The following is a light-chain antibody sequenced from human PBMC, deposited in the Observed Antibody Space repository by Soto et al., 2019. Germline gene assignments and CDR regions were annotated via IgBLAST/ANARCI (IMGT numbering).Light chain of an antibody. V-gene: IGKV1-6*01. J-gene: IGKJ4*01. CDR1: QGIRND. CDR2: AAS. CDR3: LQDYNYPELT. Sequence: AIQMTQSPSSLSASVGDRVTITCRVSQGIRNDLGWYQQKPGKAPKLLIYAASSLQSGVPSRFSGSGSGTDFTLTISSLQPEDFATYYCLQDYNYPELTFGGGTKVEIK.